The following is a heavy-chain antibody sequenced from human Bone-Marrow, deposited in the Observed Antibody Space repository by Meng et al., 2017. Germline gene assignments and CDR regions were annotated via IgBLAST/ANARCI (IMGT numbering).Heavy chain of an antibody. Sequence: EGQLGLSGGGLVQPGCSLSLSCAASGFTVTNYWMHWVRQAPGKGLEWVSHINSEAKIRNYAASVKGRFTISRDDAKNTLYLQMNSLRAEDTAVYFCARGGLTGLTHWGQGTLVTVSS. V-gene: IGHV3-74*01. CDR1: GFTVTNYW. CDR2: INSEAKIR. CDR3: ARGGLTGLTH. J-gene: IGHJ4*02. D-gene: IGHD1-20*01.